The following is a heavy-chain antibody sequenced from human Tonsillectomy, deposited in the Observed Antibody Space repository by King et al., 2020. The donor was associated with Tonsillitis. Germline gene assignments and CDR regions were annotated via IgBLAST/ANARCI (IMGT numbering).Heavy chain of an antibody. CDR2: IRRKAYGGTT. CDR3: TREEIPRYNYYGMDV. J-gene: IGHJ6*02. Sequence: VQLVESGGGLVKPGRSLRLSGTASGFTFGDYAISWFRQAPGKGLEWVGFIRRKAYGGTTEDAASVKGRFTISRSDSKSIAYLQINSLKTEDTAVYYCTREEIPRYNYYGMDVWGQGNTVTVSS. V-gene: IGHV3-49*05. D-gene: IGHD5-24*01. CDR1: GFTFGDYA.